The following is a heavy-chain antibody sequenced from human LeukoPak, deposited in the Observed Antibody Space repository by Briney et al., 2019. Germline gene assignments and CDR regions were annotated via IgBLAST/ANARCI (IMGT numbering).Heavy chain of an antibody. D-gene: IGHD5-24*01. CDR3: ARDGVATIQAYSDY. CDR2: INTDGSST. Sequence: GSLRLSCAASGFTFGSYWMHWVRQAPGKGLVWVSRINTDGSSTSYADSVKGRFTISRDNAKNTLYLQMNSLRAEDTAVSYCARDGVATIQAYSDYWGQGTLVTVSS. CDR1: GFTFGSYW. J-gene: IGHJ4*02. V-gene: IGHV3-74*01.